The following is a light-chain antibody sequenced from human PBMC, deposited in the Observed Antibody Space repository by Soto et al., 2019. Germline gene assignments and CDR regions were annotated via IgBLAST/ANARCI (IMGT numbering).Light chain of an antibody. CDR2: EVT. J-gene: IGLJ3*02. Sequence: QTALTQPASVSGSPGQSITISCTGATSDVGRYNFVSWYQQHPGKAPKLLIYEVTNRPSGISTRFSGSKSGNTASLTISGLRAEDEAYFYCTSYTTSGTWVFGGGTQLTVL. CDR3: TSYTTSGTWV. V-gene: IGLV2-14*01. CDR1: TSDVGRYNF.